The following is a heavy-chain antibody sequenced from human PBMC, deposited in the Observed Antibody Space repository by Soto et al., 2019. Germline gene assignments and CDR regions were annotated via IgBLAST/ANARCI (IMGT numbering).Heavy chain of an antibody. J-gene: IGHJ5*02. CDR2: IWYDGSNK. CDR1: GFTFSSYG. Sequence: QVQLVESGGGVVQPGRSLRLSCAASGFTFSSYGMHWVRQAPGKGLEWVAVIWYDGSNKYYADSVKGRFTISRDNSKNTLYLQMNSLGAEDTAVYYCARDPGYCSSTSCAVAGHNWFDPGGQGTLVTVSS. D-gene: IGHD2-2*01. V-gene: IGHV3-33*01. CDR3: ARDPGYCSSTSCAVAGHNWFDP.